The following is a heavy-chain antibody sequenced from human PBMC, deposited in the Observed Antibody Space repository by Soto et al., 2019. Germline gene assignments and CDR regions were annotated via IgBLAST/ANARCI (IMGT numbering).Heavy chain of an antibody. CDR1: GFTLSYYW. D-gene: IGHD2-21*02. CDR3: ASDCSGGDCYY. J-gene: IGHJ4*02. V-gene: IGHV3-7*01. Sequence: GGSLRLSCAASGFTLSYYWMSWVRQAPGKGLEWVANIKEDGSEKYYVDPVKGRFTISRDNAKNSLYLQMNNLRVEDTAVYYCASDCSGGDCYYRGQRTAVTVSS. CDR2: IKEDGSEK.